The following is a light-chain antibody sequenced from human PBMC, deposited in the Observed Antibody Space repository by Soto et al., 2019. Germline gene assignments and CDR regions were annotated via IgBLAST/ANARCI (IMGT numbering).Light chain of an antibody. CDR1: QGISSY. J-gene: IGKJ4*01. CDR3: QQLNSYPFLT. CDR2: AAS. Sequence: DIQLTQSPSFLSASVGDRVTITCRASQGISSYLAWYQQKPGKAPKLLIYAASTLQSGVPSRFSGSGSGTELTLTISSLHPEDFATYYCQQLNSYPFLTFGGGTKVEIK. V-gene: IGKV1-9*01.